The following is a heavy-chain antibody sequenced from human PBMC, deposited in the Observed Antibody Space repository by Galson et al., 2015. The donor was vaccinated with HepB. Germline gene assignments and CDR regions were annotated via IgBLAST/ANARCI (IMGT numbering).Heavy chain of an antibody. Sequence: SLRLSCAASGFTFSSYSMNWVRQAPGKGLEWVSYISSSSSTIYYADSVKGRFTISRDNAKNSLYLQMNRLRDDDTAVYYCARVNYYDSSGYSESDAFDVWGQGTMVTVSS. V-gene: IGHV3-48*02. J-gene: IGHJ3*01. D-gene: IGHD3-22*01. CDR3: ARVNYYDSSGYSESDAFDV. CDR1: GFTFSSYS. CDR2: ISSSSSTI.